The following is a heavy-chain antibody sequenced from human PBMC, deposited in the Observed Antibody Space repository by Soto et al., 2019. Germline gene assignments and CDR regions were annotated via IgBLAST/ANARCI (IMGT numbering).Heavy chain of an antibody. J-gene: IGHJ4*02. V-gene: IGHV1-69*04. CDR2: IIPVIDIA. D-gene: IGHD4-17*01. CDR1: GGTFSSYT. Sequence: QVQLMQSGAEVKKPGSSVKVSCKASGGTFSSYTISWVRQAPGQGLEWMGRIIPVIDIANYPQKFQGRVTITADKSTSTTYLEVSSLRSEDTAVYYCATATTMTTGLDFWGQGTLFTVSS. CDR3: ATATTMTTGLDF.